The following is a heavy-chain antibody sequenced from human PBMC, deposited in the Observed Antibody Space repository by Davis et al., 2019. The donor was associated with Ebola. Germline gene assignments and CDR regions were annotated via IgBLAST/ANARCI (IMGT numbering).Heavy chain of an antibody. V-gene: IGHV3-30*03. D-gene: IGHD6-13*01. Sequence: GGSLRLSCAASGFTFSSYGMHWVRQAPGKGLEWVAVISYDGSNKYYADSVKGRFTISRDNAKNSLYLQMNSLRAEDTAVYYCARHSSRWGVAGSPYWGQGTLVTVSS. CDR2: ISYDGSNK. J-gene: IGHJ4*02. CDR1: GFTFSSYG. CDR3: ARHSSRWGVAGSPY.